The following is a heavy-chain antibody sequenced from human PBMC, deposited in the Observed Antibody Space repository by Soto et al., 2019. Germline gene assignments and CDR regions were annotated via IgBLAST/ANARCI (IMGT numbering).Heavy chain of an antibody. CDR1: GFTFNYYW. V-gene: IGHV3-74*01. Sequence: EVQLVESEGGLVQRGGSLRLSCAASGFTFNYYWMHWVRQAPGQGLVWVSHIHSDGSTTTYADSVKCRFTISRDNAKNTLYLQMNSLRAEDTAVYYCVRGDKGGFDLWGQGTTVTVSS. D-gene: IGHD2-21*02. CDR2: IHSDGSTT. CDR3: VRGDKGGFDL. J-gene: IGHJ3*01.